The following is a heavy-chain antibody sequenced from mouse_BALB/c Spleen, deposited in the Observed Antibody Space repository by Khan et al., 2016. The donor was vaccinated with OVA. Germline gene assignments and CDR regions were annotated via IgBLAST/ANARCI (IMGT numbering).Heavy chain of an antibody. D-gene: IGHD1-2*01. CDR1: GFSLTSYG. Sequence: QVQLKESGPGLVAPSQSLSITCTVSGFSLTSYGVSWVRQPPGKGLEWLGVIWGDGNTNYHSALISRLSISKDNSKSPVFLKLNSLQPDDTATYYCVKKGYYGYGNAWFAYWGQGTLVTVSA. V-gene: IGHV2-3*01. CDR2: IWGDGNT. J-gene: IGHJ3*01. CDR3: VKKGYYGYGNAWFAY.